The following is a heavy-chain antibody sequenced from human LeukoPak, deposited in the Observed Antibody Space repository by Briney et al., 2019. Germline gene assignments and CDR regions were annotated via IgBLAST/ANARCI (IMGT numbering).Heavy chain of an antibody. V-gene: IGHV3-7*01. J-gene: IGHJ3*02. CDR1: GFTFSRYG. D-gene: IGHD1-26*01. Sequence: PGGSLRLLCATPGFTFSRYGMLWVRQAPGKGLEWVANKKQDGSEINYVDSVKGRFTISRDNAKNSLYLQMNSLRAEDTAVYYCATDSRIVGATGASDMWGRGTMVTVSS. CDR2: KKQDGSEI. CDR3: ATDSRIVGATGASDM.